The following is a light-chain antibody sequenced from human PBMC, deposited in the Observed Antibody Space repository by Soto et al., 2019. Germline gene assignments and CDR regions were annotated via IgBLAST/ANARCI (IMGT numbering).Light chain of an antibody. CDR1: QTLASNS. CDR3: QHYGASPWT. Sequence: EIVLTHSPGTLSLSPWERATLSCRASQTLASNSLAWYQQKPGQAPRVLIYRASIRATGISDRFSGSGSGTDFTLTISRLEPEDFAVYYCQHYGASPWTFGQGTKVDIK. CDR2: RAS. J-gene: IGKJ1*01. V-gene: IGKV3-20*01.